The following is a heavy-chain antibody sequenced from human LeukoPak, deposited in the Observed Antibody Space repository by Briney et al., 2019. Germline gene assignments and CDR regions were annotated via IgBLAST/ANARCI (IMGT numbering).Heavy chain of an antibody. D-gene: IGHD3-22*01. V-gene: IGHV4-30-4*01. J-gene: IGHJ3*01. CDR2: IYYSGST. Sequence: PSEALSLTCTVSGGSISSGDYYWSWIRQPPGKGLEWIGYIYYSGSTYYNPSLKSRVTISVDTSKNQFSLKLSSVTAADTAVYYCARELYYYDSSGYLLWGQGTMVTVSS. CDR1: GGSISSGDYY. CDR3: ARELYYYDSSGYLL.